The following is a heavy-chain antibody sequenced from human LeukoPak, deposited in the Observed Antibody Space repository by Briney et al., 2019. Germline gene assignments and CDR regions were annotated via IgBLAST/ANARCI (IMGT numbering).Heavy chain of an antibody. CDR1: GGTFSSYA. V-gene: IGHV1-69*05. CDR3: ARGRGITIFGVVIQRDWFDP. J-gene: IGHJ5*02. D-gene: IGHD3-3*01. CDR2: IIPIFGTA. Sequence: GASVKVSCKASGGTFSSYAISWVRQAPGQGLEWMGGIIPIFGTANCAQKFQGRVTMTRNTSISTAYMELSSLRSEDTAVYYCARGRGITIFGVVIQRDWFDPWGQGTLVTVSS.